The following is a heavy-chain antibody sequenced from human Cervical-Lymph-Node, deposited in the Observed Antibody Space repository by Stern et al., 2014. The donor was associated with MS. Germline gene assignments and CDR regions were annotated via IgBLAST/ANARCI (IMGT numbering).Heavy chain of an antibody. CDR3: ARGGIVVVVAATRDYYYGMDV. CDR2: IIPLFGIV. Sequence: QVQLVESGAEVKKPGSSVKVSCKASGGTFSKYPISWVRQAPGQGLEWMGGIIPLFGIVNYTQKFQGRITITADKSTSTAYMELSSLRSEDTAAYYCARGGIVVVVAATRDYYYGMDVWGQVTTVTVSS. J-gene: IGHJ6*02. D-gene: IGHD2-15*01. V-gene: IGHV1-69*17. CDR1: GGTFSKYP.